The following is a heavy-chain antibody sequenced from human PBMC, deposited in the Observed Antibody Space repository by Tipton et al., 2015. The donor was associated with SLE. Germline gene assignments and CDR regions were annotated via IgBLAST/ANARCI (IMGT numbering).Heavy chain of an antibody. D-gene: IGHD5-18*01. Sequence: TLSLTCTVSGGSIGNNYWNWIRQSTGKGLEWIGRFYTDGSTRHKPSLESRLSPSFESPVTMSVDPSKNQFSLRLTSVIAADTAVYYCARLHGYSYGLNWFDPWGQGTLISVSS. V-gene: IGHV4-4*07. CDR3: ARLHGYSYGLNWFDP. CDR2: FYTDGST. J-gene: IGHJ5*02. CDR1: GGSIGNNY.